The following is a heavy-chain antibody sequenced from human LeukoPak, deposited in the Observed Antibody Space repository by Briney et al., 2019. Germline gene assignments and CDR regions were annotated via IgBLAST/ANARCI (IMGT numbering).Heavy chain of an antibody. J-gene: IGHJ6*02. CDR3: ARGSDPKTSYYYYGMDV. CDR1: GFTFSSYA. CDR2: LSSNGGST. V-gene: IGHV3-64*01. Sequence: GGSLRLSCAASGFTFSSYAMHWLRQAPGQGLEYVSALSSNGGSTYYANSVKGRFTISRDNSKNTLYLQMGSLRAEDMAVYYCARGSDPKTSYYYYGMDVWGQGTTVTVSS.